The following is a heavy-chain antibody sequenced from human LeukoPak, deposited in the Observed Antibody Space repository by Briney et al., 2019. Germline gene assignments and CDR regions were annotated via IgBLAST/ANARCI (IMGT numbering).Heavy chain of an antibody. CDR3: ARVPRYYDFWGGYYYGMDV. CDR1: GGSISSYY. CDR2: IYYSGST. Sequence: PSETLSLTCTVSGGSISSYYWSWIRQPPGKGPEWIGYIYYSGSTNYNPSLKSRVTISVDTSKNQFSLKLSSVTAADTAVYYCARVPRYYDFWGGYYYGMDVWGQGTTVTVSS. V-gene: IGHV4-59*01. D-gene: IGHD3-3*01. J-gene: IGHJ6*02.